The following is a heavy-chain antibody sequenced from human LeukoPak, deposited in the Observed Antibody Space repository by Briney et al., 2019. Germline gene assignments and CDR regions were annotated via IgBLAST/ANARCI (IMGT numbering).Heavy chain of an antibody. CDR3: ARTMLRYFDWLAPFDP. CDR1: GFTFSSYA. D-gene: IGHD3-9*01. V-gene: IGHV3-30-3*01. Sequence: PGGSLRLSCEASGFTFSSYAMHWVRQAPGKGLEWVAVISYDGSNKYYADSVKGRFTISRDNSKNTLYLQMNSLRAEDTAVYYCARTMLRYFDWLAPFDPWGQGTLVTVSS. CDR2: ISYDGSNK. J-gene: IGHJ5*02.